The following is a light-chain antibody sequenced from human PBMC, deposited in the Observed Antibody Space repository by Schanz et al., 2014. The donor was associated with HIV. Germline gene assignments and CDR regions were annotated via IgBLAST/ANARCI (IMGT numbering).Light chain of an antibody. V-gene: IGLV2-8*01. CDR2: DVT. CDR1: SSDVGGYNY. CDR3: CSYTTTSTYV. Sequence: QSALTQPPSASGSPGQSVTISCTGTSSDVGGYNYVSWYQPRPGKAPKLMIYDVTKRPSGVPDRFSGSKSGNTASLTVSGLQAEDEADYYCCSYTTTSTYVFGAGTKLTVL. J-gene: IGLJ1*01.